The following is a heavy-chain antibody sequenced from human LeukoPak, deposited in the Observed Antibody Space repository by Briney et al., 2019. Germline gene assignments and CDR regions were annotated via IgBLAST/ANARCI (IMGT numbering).Heavy chain of an antibody. CDR2: ISWNSGSI. CDR3: AKDKRAACSWHYLDY. D-gene: IGHD2-15*01. Sequence: PGRSLRLSCAASGFTFDDYAMHWVRQAPGKGLEWVSGISWNSGSIGYADSVKGRFTISRDNAKNSLYLQMNSLRTEDTALYYCAKDKRAACSWHYLDYWGQGTLVTVSS. V-gene: IGHV3-9*01. CDR1: GFTFDDYA. J-gene: IGHJ4*02.